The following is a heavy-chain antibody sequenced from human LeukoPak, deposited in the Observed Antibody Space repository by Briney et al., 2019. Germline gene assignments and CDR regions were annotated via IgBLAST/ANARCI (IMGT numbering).Heavy chain of an antibody. D-gene: IGHD1-1*01. CDR3: AGAMRWTSGPVELGWFDR. V-gene: IGHV4-59*01. CDR2: IYYRGST. J-gene: IGHJ5*02. Sequence: PSETLSLACSFFGDSFSEYYWTWIRRPPGGTLEWIGYIYYRGSTKYNPSLKNRVTISVDTSKNQVSLTLTSVTAADTAVYYCAGAMRWTSGPVELGWFDRWGQGTQVTVSS. CDR1: GDSFSEYY.